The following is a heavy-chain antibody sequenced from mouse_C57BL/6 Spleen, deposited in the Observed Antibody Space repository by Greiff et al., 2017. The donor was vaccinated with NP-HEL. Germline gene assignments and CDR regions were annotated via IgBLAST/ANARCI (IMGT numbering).Heavy chain of an antibody. J-gene: IGHJ2*01. Sequence: QVTLKESGPGILQPSQTLSLTCSFSGFSLSTFGMGVVWIRPPPGKGLEWLAHISWGDDKYYNPALKSRPTISKDTSKNQVFLKIANVDTADTATYYCARMRALYDGYFYWGQGTTLTVAS. CDR1: GFSLSTFGMG. CDR2: ISWGDDK. V-gene: IGHV8-8*01. D-gene: IGHD2-3*01. CDR3: ARMRALYDGYFY.